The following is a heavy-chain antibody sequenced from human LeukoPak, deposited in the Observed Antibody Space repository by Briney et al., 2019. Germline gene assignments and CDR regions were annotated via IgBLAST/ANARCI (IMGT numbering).Heavy chain of an antibody. CDR3: ARRSAAAYYFDY. J-gene: IGHJ4*02. D-gene: IGHD6-13*01. CDR2: MYPGDSDG. Sequence: GESLKISCEGSGXSFTNYWSGWVRQMPGKGLEWMGIMYPGDSDGRYSPSFEGQVTISADKSISTAYLQWSSLKASDTAMYFCARRSAAAYYFDYWGQGTLVTVSS. V-gene: IGHV5-51*01. CDR1: GXSFTNYW.